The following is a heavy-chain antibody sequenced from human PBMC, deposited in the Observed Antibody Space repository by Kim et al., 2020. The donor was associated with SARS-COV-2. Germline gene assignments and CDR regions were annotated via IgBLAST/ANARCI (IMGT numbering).Heavy chain of an antibody. J-gene: IGHJ4*02. V-gene: IGHV1-46*01. CDR3: ARAKQWVSPAVDY. D-gene: IGHD6-19*01. Sequence: YAQKFQGRVTMTRDTSTSTVYMELSSLRSEDTAVYYCARAKQWVSPAVDYWGQGTLVTVSS.